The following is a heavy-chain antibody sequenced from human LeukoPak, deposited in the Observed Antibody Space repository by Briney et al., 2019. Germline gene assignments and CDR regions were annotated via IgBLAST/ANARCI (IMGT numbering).Heavy chain of an antibody. Sequence: PGGSLRLSCAASGFTFSDYYMSWIRQAPGKGLEWVSYISSSGSTIYYADSVKDRFTISRDNAKNSLYLQMNSLRAGDTAVYYCAISGSYQPVDYWGQGTLVTVSS. V-gene: IGHV3-11*01. CDR2: ISSSGSTI. J-gene: IGHJ4*02. CDR1: GFTFSDYY. CDR3: AISGSYQPVDY. D-gene: IGHD1-26*01.